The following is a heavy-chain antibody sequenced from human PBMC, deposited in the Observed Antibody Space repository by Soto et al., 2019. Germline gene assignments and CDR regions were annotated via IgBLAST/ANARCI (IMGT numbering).Heavy chain of an antibody. CDR3: AKAWSLPHLIFANEEY. CDR2: ISDSGGST. J-gene: IGHJ4*01. V-gene: IGHV3-23*01. D-gene: IGHD1-1*01. CDR1: GFPFSSYA. Sequence: GGSLRFPCAPSGFPFSSYARSRLRRAPGKGLEWVAAISDSGGSTYYEDSVKGRFTISRDNSKNKLYLQMNSQRAENTAVYYCAKAWSLPHLIFANEEYWRQGTLLAV.